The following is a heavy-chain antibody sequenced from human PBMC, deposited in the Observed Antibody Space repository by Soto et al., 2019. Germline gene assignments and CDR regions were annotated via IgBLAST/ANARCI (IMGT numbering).Heavy chain of an antibody. D-gene: IGHD5-12*01. Sequence: PVGSLRLSCASSGFTFSSYAMSCVRQSPGKWLEWVSAISGSGGSTYYADSVKGRFTISRDNSKNTLYLQMNSLRAEDTAVYYCAKDLGRGDIVAFYYYYGMEVWGQGTMVIVSS. CDR2: ISGSGGST. J-gene: IGHJ6*02. CDR1: GFTFSSYA. CDR3: AKDLGRGDIVAFYYYYGMEV. V-gene: IGHV3-23*01.